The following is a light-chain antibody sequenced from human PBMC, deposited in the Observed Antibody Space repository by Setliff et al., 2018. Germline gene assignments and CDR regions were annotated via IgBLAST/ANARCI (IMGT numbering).Light chain of an antibody. J-gene: IGLJ1*01. Sequence: SVLAQPASVSGSPGQTIILSCTGTGSDVGGYDYISWYQLHPGKVPKPMIYDVINRPSGVSNRLSGSKSGNTASLTTSGLQAEDEATYYCISYLYSQTLYVFGTGTKVTVL. V-gene: IGLV2-14*03. CDR3: ISYLYSQTLYV. CDR1: GSDVGGYDY. CDR2: DVI.